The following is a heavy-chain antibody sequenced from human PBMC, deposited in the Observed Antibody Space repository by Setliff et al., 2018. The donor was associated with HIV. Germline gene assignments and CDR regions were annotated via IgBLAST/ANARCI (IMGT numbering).Heavy chain of an antibody. J-gene: IGHJ6*03. Sequence: PGGSLRLSCAASGFTFSNFAINWVRQAPGKGLEWVSTISGRGTNTYYADSVKGRFTISRDNSKNTLSLQLNSLTAEDSAVYYCAKAGGGILYFYYRDVWGKGTTVTVSS. CDR2: ISGRGTNT. CDR1: GFTFSNFA. CDR3: AKAGGGILYFYYRDV. V-gene: IGHV3-23*01. D-gene: IGHD2-15*01.